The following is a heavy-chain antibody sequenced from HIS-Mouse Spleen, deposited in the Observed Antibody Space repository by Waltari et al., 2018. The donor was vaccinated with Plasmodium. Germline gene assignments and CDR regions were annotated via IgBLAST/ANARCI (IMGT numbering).Heavy chain of an antibody. J-gene: IGHJ3*02. Sequence: QITLKESGPTLVKPTQTLTLTCTFSGFSLSTSGGGVGWIRQPPGKALEWLALIYWDDDKGYSPSPKSRLTITKETSKSQVVLTITNMDPVDTATYYCAHSNRAARRAFEIWGQGTMVTVSS. D-gene: IGHD6-6*01. CDR1: GFSLSTSGGG. V-gene: IGHV2-5*02. CDR3: AHSNRAARRAFEI. CDR2: IYWDDDK.